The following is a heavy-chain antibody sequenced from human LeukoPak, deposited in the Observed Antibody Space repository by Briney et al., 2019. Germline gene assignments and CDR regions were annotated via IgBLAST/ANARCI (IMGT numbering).Heavy chain of an antibody. J-gene: IGHJ4*02. D-gene: IGHD3-22*01. CDR3: ARQVYSSALGDY. Sequence: SETLSLTCTVSGGSISSYYWSWIRQPPGKGLEWIGYIYYSGSTYYNPSLKSRVTISVDTSKNQFSLKLSSVTAADTAVYYCARQVYSSALGDYWGQGTLVTVSS. CDR2: IYYSGST. CDR1: GGSISSYY. V-gene: IGHV4-59*08.